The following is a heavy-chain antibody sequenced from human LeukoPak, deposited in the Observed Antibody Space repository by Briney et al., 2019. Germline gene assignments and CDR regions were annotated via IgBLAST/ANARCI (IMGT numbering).Heavy chain of an antibody. D-gene: IGHD3-22*01. CDR3: ARDPTWDYYDHSDYNG. CDR1: GFTFSGYS. CDR2: ISSSSSYI. J-gene: IGHJ4*02. V-gene: IGHV3-21*01. Sequence: GGSLRLSCAASGFTFSGYSMNWVRQAPGKGLEWVSSISSSSSYIYYADSVKGRFTISRDNAKNSLYLQMDSLRVEDTALYYCARDPTWDYYDHSDYNGWGQGTLVTVSS.